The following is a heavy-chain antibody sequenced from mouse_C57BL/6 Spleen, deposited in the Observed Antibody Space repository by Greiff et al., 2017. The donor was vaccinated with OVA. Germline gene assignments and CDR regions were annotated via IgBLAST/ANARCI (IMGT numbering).Heavy chain of an antibody. V-gene: IGHV1-50*01. J-gene: IGHJ2*01. CDR1: GYTFTSYW. Sequence: QVQLQQSGAELVKPGASVKLSCKASGYTFTSYWMQWVKQRPGQGLEWIGEIDPSDSYTNSNQKFKGKATLTVDTSYSNAYMHHSRLTSGDSAVYYCARWGGPTGYYLDYWGQGTTLTVSS. CDR2: IDPSDSYT. CDR3: ARWGGPTGYYLDY. D-gene: IGHD4-1*01.